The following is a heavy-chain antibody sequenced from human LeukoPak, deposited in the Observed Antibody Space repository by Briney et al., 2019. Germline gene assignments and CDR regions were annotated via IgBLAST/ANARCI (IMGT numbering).Heavy chain of an antibody. J-gene: IGHJ4*02. CDR3: ARDTRGRFDY. CDR2: MRQGGSEK. CDR1: GFTFTSYW. V-gene: IGHV3-7*01. Sequence: GGSLRLSCAASGFTFTSYWMTWVRQAPGKGLEWVANMRQGGSEKNYVDSVKGRFTISRDNAKKSLYLQMNSLRAEDTAVYFCARDTRGRFDYWGQGTLVTVSS.